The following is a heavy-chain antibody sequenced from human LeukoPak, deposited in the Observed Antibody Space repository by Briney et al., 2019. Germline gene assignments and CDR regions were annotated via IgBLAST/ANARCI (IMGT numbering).Heavy chain of an antibody. V-gene: IGHV1-69*13. CDR1: GGTFSSYA. Sequence: ASVKVSCKASGGTFSSYAISWARQAPGQGLEWMGGIIPIFGTANYAQKFQGRVTITAGESTSTAYMELSSLRSEDTAVYYCARDRYCSSTSCYYHDAFDIWGQGTMVTVSS. CDR3: ARDRYCSSTSCYYHDAFDI. CDR2: IIPIFGTA. D-gene: IGHD2-2*01. J-gene: IGHJ3*02.